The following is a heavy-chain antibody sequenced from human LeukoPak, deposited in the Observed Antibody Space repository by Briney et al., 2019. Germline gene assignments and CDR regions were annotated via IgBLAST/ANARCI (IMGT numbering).Heavy chain of an antibody. Sequence: TLSLTCTVSGGSISSGSYYWSWIRQPAGKGLEWIGRIYTSGSTNYNPSLKSRVTISVDTSKNQFSLKLSSVTAADTAVYYCARGAHSSGYYYFDYWGQGTLVTVSS. CDR2: IYTSGST. V-gene: IGHV4-61*02. CDR3: ARGAHSSGYYYFDY. CDR1: GGSISSGSYY. D-gene: IGHD3-22*01. J-gene: IGHJ4*02.